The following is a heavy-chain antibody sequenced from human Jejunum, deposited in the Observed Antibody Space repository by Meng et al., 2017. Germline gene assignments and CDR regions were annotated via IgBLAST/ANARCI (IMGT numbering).Heavy chain of an antibody. CDR1: GFSLTTSGMR. Sequence: SGPTLVKPTQTLTLTCTFSGFSLTTSGMRVSWIRQPPGKALECLARIDWDDDKFYSSSLRTRLTISKDTSKNQVVLTVTNMDPVDTSTYYCARMRPGYNTGGDVFDVWGQGTMVTVSS. V-gene: IGHV2-70*04. CDR2: IDWDDDK. D-gene: IGHD1-14*01. CDR3: ARMRPGYNTGGDVFDV. J-gene: IGHJ3*01.